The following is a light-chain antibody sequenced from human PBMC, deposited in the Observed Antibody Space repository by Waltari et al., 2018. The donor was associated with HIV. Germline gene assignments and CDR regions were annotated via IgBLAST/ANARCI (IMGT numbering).Light chain of an antibody. CDR3: SVWDDSLAGWM. Sequence: QSVLTQAPSASGPPGQRVTISCSGTPPNIGSKTVHWYQQPPGAAPKLLISLNDQRPSGVPDRFSGSKSGTSASLVISGLRSEDEADYFCSVWDDSLAGWMFGGGTRLTVL. J-gene: IGLJ3*02. CDR2: LND. V-gene: IGLV1-47*01. CDR1: PPNIGSKT.